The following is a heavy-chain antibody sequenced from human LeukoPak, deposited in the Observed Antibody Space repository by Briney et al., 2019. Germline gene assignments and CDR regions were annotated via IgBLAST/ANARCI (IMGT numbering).Heavy chain of an antibody. Sequence: SETLSLTCTVSGGSISSGSYYWSWIRQPAGKGLEWIGRIYTSGSTDYNPSLKSRVTISLDTSKNQFSLKLSSVTAADTAVYYCAGNYYGSGSYYSEDRYWGQGTLVTVSS. CDR2: IYTSGST. CDR3: AGNYYGSGSYYSEDRY. CDR1: GGSISSGSYY. J-gene: IGHJ4*02. V-gene: IGHV4-61*02. D-gene: IGHD3-10*01.